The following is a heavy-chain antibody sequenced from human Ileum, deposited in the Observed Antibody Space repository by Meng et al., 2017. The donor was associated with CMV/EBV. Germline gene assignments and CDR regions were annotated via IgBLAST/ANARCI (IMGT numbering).Heavy chain of an antibody. V-gene: IGHV3-74*03. CDR2: VNDDGYIT. CDR3: ARGDYFWSGYYRGAHDY. Sequence: TFTNYWRYWVRQAPGKGLVWGSRVNDDGYITQYADSVRGRLTISRDNAKNTVYLQMNSLGADDTAVYYCARGDYFWSGYYRGAHDYWGQGILVTVSS. D-gene: IGHD3-3*01. J-gene: IGHJ4*02. CDR1: TFTNYW.